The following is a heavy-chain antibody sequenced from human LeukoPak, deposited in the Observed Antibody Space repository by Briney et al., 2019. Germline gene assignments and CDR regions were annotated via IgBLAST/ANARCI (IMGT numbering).Heavy chain of an antibody. CDR1: GFTSFDFP. CDR2: IRTDGTI. Sequence: GGSLRLSCEASGFTSFDFPMNWVRKAPGKGLEWVSHIRTDGTITYADSVKGRFTISRDNAKNSLYLQMNSLRAEDTAVYYCARGRVETLYYFDSWGQGTLVTVSS. CDR3: ARGRVETLYYFDS. V-gene: IGHV3-11*01. D-gene: IGHD2-15*01. J-gene: IGHJ4*02.